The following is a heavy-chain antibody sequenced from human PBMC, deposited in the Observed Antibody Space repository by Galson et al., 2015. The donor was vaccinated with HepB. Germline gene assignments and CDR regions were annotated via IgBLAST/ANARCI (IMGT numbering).Heavy chain of an antibody. D-gene: IGHD3-22*01. CDR2: IKQDGSEK. V-gene: IGHV3-7*03. Sequence: SLRLSCAASGFTFSSYGMSWVRQAPGKGLEWVANIKQDGSEKYYVDSVKGRFTISRDNAKNSLYLQMNSLRAEDTAVYYCAREIVVVSWGQGTLVTVSS. CDR1: GFTFSSYG. J-gene: IGHJ4*02. CDR3: AREIVVVS.